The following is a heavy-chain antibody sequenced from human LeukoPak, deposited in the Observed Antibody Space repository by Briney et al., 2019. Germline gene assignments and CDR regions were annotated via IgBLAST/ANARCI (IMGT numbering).Heavy chain of an antibody. CDR1: GLTFSNAW. J-gene: IGHJ4*02. Sequence: GGSLRLSCVASGLTFSNAWMTWVRQAPGKGLEWVGLIRSKTDGGTTDYAAPLKDRFTILRDDSKSTLFLQMNSLKAEDTAVYYCTTDPHYYDSSGYPTFDYWGQGTLVTVSS. D-gene: IGHD3-22*01. V-gene: IGHV3-15*01. CDR3: TTDPHYYDSSGYPTFDY. CDR2: IRSKTDGGTT.